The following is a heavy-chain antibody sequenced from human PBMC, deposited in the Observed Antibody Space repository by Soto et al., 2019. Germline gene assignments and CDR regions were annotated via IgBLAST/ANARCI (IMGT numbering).Heavy chain of an antibody. J-gene: IGHJ4*02. CDR2: INHSGST. V-gene: IGHV4-34*01. CDR1: GGSFSGYY. CDR3: ARERGDTMVRGVAFGIVDY. D-gene: IGHD3-10*01. Sequence: SETLSLTCAVYGGSFSGYYWSWIRQPPGKGLEWIGEINHSGSTNYNPSLKSRVTISVDTSKNQFSLKLSSVTAADTAVYYCARERGDTMVRGVAFGIVDYWGQGTLVTVSS.